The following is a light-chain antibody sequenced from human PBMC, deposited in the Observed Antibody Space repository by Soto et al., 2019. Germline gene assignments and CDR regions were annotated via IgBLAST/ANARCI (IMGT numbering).Light chain of an antibody. J-gene: IGKJ1*01. CDR1: QSVLDRSNNKNY. CDR2: WAS. Sequence: DIVLTQSPDSLAVSLGESATISCKSSQSVLDRSNNKNYLAWYQQKPRQPPKMLIYWASNRESGVPDRFSGSGSGTDFTLTISGLQSEDVAVYFCHQYKTSPQTFGQGTTVEIK. CDR3: HQYKTSPQT. V-gene: IGKV4-1*01.